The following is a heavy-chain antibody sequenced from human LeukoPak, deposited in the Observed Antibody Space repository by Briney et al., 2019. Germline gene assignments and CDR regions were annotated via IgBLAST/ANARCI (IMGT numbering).Heavy chain of an antibody. Sequence: GESLKISFQGSGYRFTSYWIGWVRQMPGKGLEWMGIIYPGDSDTRYSPSFQGQVTISADKSISTAYLQWSSLKASDTAMYYCASSVVTAITFDYWGQGTLVTVSS. D-gene: IGHD2-21*02. CDR1: GYRFTSYW. V-gene: IGHV5-51*01. CDR3: ASSVVTAITFDY. CDR2: IYPGDSDT. J-gene: IGHJ4*02.